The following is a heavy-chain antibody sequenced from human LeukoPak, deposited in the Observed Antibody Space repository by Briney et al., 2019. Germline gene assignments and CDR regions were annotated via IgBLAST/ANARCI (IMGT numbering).Heavy chain of an antibody. V-gene: IGHV3-48*03. CDR3: ARGRGSSWYGGFDP. CDR1: GFTFSSYE. J-gene: IGHJ5*02. D-gene: IGHD6-13*01. Sequence: GGSLRLSCAASGFTFSSYEMNWVRQAPGKGLEWVSYISSSGSNIYYADSVKGRFTISRDNAKNSLYLQMNTLRAEDTAVYYCARGRGSSWYGGFDPWGQGTLVTVSS. CDR2: ISSSGSNI.